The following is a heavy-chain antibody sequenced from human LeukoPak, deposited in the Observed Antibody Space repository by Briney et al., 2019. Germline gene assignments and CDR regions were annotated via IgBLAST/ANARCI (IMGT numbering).Heavy chain of an antibody. CDR1: GFTFSNAW. Sequence: KPGGSLRLSCAASGFTFSNAWMSWVRQAPGKGLEWVGRIKSKTDGGTTDYAAPVKGRFTISRDDSKNTLYLQMNSLKTEDTAVYYCTTEWLCGGDCYSYYFDYWGQGTLVTVSS. J-gene: IGHJ4*02. V-gene: IGHV3-15*01. D-gene: IGHD2-21*02. CDR2: IKSKTDGGTT. CDR3: TTEWLCGGDCYSYYFDY.